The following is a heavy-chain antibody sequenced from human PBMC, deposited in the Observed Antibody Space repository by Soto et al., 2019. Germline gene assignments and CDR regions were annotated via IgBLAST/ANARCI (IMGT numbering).Heavy chain of an antibody. V-gene: IGHV3-30*18. CDR2: VSDDGSKI. J-gene: IGHJ6*03. CDR3: AKGFFYMDV. CDR1: GFIFRNFG. D-gene: IGHD3-10*01. Sequence: QAQLVESGGGVVQPGRSMRVSCAASGFIFRNFGMHWVRQAPGKGLEWVAVVSDDGSKIYYGDSVKGRFIISRDNFKNMVYLQMNSLTPEDTAVYFCAKGFFYMDVWGKGTTVTVSS.